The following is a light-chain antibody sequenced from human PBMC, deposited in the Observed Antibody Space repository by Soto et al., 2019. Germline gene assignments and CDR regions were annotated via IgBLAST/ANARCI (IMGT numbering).Light chain of an antibody. CDR2: KAS. CDR1: QTISSW. CDR3: QQYNNYSQT. Sequence: DIQMTQSPSTLSGSVGDRVTITCRASQTISSWLAWYQQKPGKAPKLLIYKASTLKSGVPSRFSGSGSGTEFTLTISSLQPDDFATYYCQQYNNYSQTFGRGTKVDIK. J-gene: IGKJ1*01. V-gene: IGKV1-5*03.